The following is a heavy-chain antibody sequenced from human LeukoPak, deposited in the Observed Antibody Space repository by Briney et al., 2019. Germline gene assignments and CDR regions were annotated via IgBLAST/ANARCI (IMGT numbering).Heavy chain of an antibody. CDR1: GFTFSSYD. Sequence: GTLRLSCAASGFTFSSYDMSWVRQAPGKGLEWVSAISGSGGSTYYADSVKGRFTISRDNSKNTLYLQMNSLRAEDTAVYYCAKLLHVLLWFGELLFFDYWGQGTLVTVSS. J-gene: IGHJ4*02. CDR3: AKLLHVLLWFGELLFFDY. D-gene: IGHD3-10*01. V-gene: IGHV3-23*01. CDR2: ISGSGGST.